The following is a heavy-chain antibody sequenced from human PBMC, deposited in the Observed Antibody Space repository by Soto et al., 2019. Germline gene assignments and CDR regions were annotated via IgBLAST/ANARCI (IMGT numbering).Heavy chain of an antibody. Sequence: GSGPTLVNPTQTLTLTCTFSGFSLTSSGMSVTWIRQPPGKALEWLALTDDNDHKYYNSSLRTRLTLSKDTSKNHVALTMTNMDPVDTATHWCARIPYSSVQHGPCGHSHTLLCTDCVYQCLILTFDYWGQGTLVTVSS. D-gene: IGHD6-19*01. V-gene: IGHV2-70*01. CDR3: ARIPYSSVQHGPCGHSHTLLCTDCVYQCLILTFDY. J-gene: IGHJ4*02. CDR1: GFSLTSSGMS. CDR2: TDDNDHK.